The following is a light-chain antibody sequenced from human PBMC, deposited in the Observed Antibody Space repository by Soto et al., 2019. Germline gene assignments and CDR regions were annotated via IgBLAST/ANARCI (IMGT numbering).Light chain of an antibody. CDR2: GNN. V-gene: IGLV1-44*01. J-gene: IGLJ2*01. Sequence: QSVLTQPPSASGTPGQRVTISCSGSGSSIGTNTVNWYRQLPGTAPKLLIYGNNQRPSGVPDRFSGSKSGTSASLAISGLQYEDEADYYWAAWDGSLNNVLFGGGTKLTVL. CDR1: GSSIGTNT. CDR3: AAWDGSLNNVL.